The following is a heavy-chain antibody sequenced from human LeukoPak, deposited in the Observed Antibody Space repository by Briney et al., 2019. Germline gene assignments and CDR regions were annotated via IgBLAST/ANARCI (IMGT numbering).Heavy chain of an antibody. CDR2: ISSSGSTI. CDR1: GFTLSSYE. D-gene: IGHD6-19*01. CDR3: ARDVKSYTSGASYFDY. V-gene: IGHV3-48*03. J-gene: IGHJ4*02. Sequence: GGSLRLSCAASGFTLSSYEMNWVRQAPGKGLEWVSYISSSGSTIYYADSVKGRFTISRDNAKNSLYLQMNSLRAEDTAVYYCARDVKSYTSGASYFDYWGQGTLVTVSS.